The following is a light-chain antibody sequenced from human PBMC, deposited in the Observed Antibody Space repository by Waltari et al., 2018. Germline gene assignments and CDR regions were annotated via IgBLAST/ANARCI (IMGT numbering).Light chain of an antibody. CDR2: DAS. V-gene: IGKV3-20*01. CDR3: QKYGRLPAT. Sequence: EIVLTQSPGTLSLSPGERATLSCRASQSVSRYLAWYQQKPGQAPRLLIYDASTRATCIPDRFSGSGSGTDFSLTISRLEPEDFAGYYCQKYGRLPATFGQGTKVEIK. CDR1: QSVSRY. J-gene: IGKJ1*01.